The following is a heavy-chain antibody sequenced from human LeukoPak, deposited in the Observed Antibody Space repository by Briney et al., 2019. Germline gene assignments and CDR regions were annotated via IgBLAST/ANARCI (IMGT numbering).Heavy chain of an antibody. CDR3: VRENWYYDH. V-gene: IGHV1-2*02. D-gene: IGHD3-16*01. J-gene: IGHJ4*02. CDR2: IYPPTGGT. Sequence: ASVKVSCKTSGYTFTAYHVHWVRQAPGQGLEFMGWIYPPTGGTVLAEKFQGRVIMIRDTSITTAYMELSGLDFDDTAVYYCVRENWYYDHWGQGTLVTVSS. CDR1: GYTFTAYH.